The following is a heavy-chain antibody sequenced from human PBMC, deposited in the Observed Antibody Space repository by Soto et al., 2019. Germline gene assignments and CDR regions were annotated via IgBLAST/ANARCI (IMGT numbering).Heavy chain of an antibody. J-gene: IGHJ6*02. V-gene: IGHV3-53*04. Sequence: EVQLVESGGGLVQPGGSLRLSCAASGFTVSSNYMSWVRQAPGKGLEWVSVIYSGGSTYYADSVKGRFTISRHNSKNTLYLQMNSLRAEDTAVYYCLTINSYGPPGSGHYYGMDVWGQGTTVTVSS. CDR2: IYSGGST. CDR3: LTINSYGPPGSGHYYGMDV. D-gene: IGHD5-18*01. CDR1: GFTVSSNY.